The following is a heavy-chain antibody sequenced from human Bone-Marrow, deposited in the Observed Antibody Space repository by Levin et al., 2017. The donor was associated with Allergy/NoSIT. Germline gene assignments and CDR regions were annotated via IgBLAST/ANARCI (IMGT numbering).Heavy chain of an antibody. CDR3: AKDRVVVAVLGYYYYGMDV. D-gene: IGHD2-15*01. Sequence: PGGSLRLSCAASGFTFSSYGMHWVRQAPGKGLEWVAVISYDGSNKYYADSVKGRFTISRDNSKNTLYLQMNSLRAEDTAVYYCAKDRVVVAVLGYYYYGMDVWGQGTTVTVSS. J-gene: IGHJ6*02. CDR2: ISYDGSNK. CDR1: GFTFSSYG. V-gene: IGHV3-30*18.